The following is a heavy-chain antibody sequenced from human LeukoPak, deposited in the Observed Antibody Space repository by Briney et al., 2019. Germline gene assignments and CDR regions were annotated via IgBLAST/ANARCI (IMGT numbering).Heavy chain of an antibody. V-gene: IGHV4-38-2*01. D-gene: IGHD4-23*01. J-gene: IGHJ6*03. CDR1: GYSISSGYY. CDR3: SRLGRTVARDYYYYMAV. CDR2: IYHSGST. Sequence: SETLSLTCAVSGYSISSGYYWGWIRQPPGKGLEWIGSIYHSGSTYYNPSLKSRVTISVDTSKNQFSLKLSSVTAADTAVYYCSRLGRTVARDYYYYMAVWGKGTTVTASS.